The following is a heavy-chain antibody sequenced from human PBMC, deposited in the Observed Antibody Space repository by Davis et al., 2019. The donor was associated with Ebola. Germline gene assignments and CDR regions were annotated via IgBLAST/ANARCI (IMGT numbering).Heavy chain of an antibody. Sequence: ASVKVSCKASGYTFTGYYMHWVRQAPGQGLEWMGWINPNSGGTNYAQKFQGRVTMTRDTSISTAYMELGRLRSDDTAVYYCARTPRSYSSSSDWFDPWGQGTLVTVSS. D-gene: IGHD6-6*01. CDR1: GYTFTGYY. CDR3: ARTPRSYSSSSDWFDP. V-gene: IGHV1-2*02. J-gene: IGHJ5*02. CDR2: INPNSGGT.